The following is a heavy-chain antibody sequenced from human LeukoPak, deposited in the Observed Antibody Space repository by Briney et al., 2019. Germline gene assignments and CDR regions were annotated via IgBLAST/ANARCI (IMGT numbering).Heavy chain of an antibody. Sequence: GGSLRLSCAASGFSLRTYGMHWVRQAPGKGLEWLAVIPYDGDNTYYAYSVRGRFTISRDNSKNTLYLQMHRLTVDDTAVYFCARGFDWDSGSYLPFSGYFYYMDVWGKGTAVIVSS. J-gene: IGHJ6*03. CDR3: ARGFDWDSGSYLPFSGYFYYMDV. D-gene: IGHD1-26*01. CDR2: IPYDGDNT. V-gene: IGHV3-30*03. CDR1: GFSLRTYG.